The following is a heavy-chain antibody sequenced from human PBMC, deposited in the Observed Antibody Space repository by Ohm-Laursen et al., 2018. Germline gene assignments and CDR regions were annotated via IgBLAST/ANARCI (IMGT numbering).Heavy chain of an antibody. CDR3: AKGVLGYDSSGIAEYFQH. Sequence: SLRLSCAASGFTFSSYAMSWVRQAPGKGLEWVSAISGSGGSTYYADSVKGRFTISRDNSKNTLYLQMNSLRAEDTAVYYCAKGVLGYDSSGIAEYFQHWGQGTLVTVSS. J-gene: IGHJ1*01. D-gene: IGHD3-22*01. CDR1: GFTFSSYA. CDR2: ISGSGGST. V-gene: IGHV3-23*01.